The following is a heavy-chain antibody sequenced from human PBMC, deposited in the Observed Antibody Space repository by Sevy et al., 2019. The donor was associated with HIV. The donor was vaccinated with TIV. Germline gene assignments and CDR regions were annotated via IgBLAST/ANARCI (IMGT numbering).Heavy chain of an antibody. J-gene: IGHJ4*02. V-gene: IGHV3-7*01. CDR1: AFTFSRYW. CDR3: ARDSGNYYFNY. Sequence: GGSLRLSCAASAFTFSRYWMGWVRQAPGKGLEWVANIKQDGSQKYYVDYVKGRFTISRDNAKNSLYLQMNSLRAEDKTVYYCARDSGNYYFNYWGQGALVTFSS. D-gene: IGHD1-26*01. CDR2: IKQDGSQK.